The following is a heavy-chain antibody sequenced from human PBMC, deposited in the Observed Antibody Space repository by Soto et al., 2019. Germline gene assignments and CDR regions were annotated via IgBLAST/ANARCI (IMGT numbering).Heavy chain of an antibody. CDR2: ISYDGSNK. J-gene: IGHJ1*01. Sequence: PGGSLRLSCAASGFTFSSYGMHWVRQAPGKGLEWVAVISYDGSNKYYADSVKGRFTISRDNSKNTLYLQMNSLRAEDTAVYYCAKALTRRIAAGGGYFQHWGQGTLVTVSS. V-gene: IGHV3-30*18. CDR3: AKALTRRIAAGGGYFQH. D-gene: IGHD6-13*01. CDR1: GFTFSSYG.